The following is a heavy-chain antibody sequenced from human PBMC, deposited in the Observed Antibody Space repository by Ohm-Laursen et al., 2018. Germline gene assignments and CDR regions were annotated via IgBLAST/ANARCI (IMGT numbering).Heavy chain of an antibody. CDR3: ASSQSSSWYHAFDV. V-gene: IGHV4-61*08. CDR1: GGSFSSDDYY. Sequence: SETLSLTCAVSGGSFSSDDYYWSWIRHPPGKGLEWIGHFYHSGGNNNKPSFKSRVTIYMDTSKNQLSLNLNSVTAADTAVYYCASSQSSSWYHAFDVWGQGTMVTVSS. D-gene: IGHD6-13*01. J-gene: IGHJ3*01. CDR2: FYHSGGN.